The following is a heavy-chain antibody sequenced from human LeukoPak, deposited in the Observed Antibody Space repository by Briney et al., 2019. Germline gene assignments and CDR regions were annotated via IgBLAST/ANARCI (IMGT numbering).Heavy chain of an antibody. CDR2: ISSSGSTI. Sequence: PGGSLRLSCAASGFTFSSYEMNWVRQAPGKGLEWVSYISSSGSTIYYADSVKGRFTISRDNAKNSLYLQMNSLRAEDTAVYYCARGGSSLYYYYYMDVWGKGTTVTISS. CDR1: GFTFSSYE. V-gene: IGHV3-48*03. CDR3: ARGGSSLYYYYYMDV. D-gene: IGHD2-15*01. J-gene: IGHJ6*03.